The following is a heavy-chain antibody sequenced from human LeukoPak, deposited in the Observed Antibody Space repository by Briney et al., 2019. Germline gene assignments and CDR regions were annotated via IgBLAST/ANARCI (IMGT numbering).Heavy chain of an antibody. CDR3: ARGVVPAAILPTAYYYYGMDV. D-gene: IGHD2-2*01. V-gene: IGHV1-46*01. CDR2: INPSGGST. J-gene: IGHJ6*02. Sequence: ASVKVSCKASGYTFTSYYMHWVRQAPGQGLEWMGIINPSGGSTSYAQKFQGRVTITADESTSTAYMELSSLRSEDTAVYYCARGVVPAAILPTAYYYYGMDVWGQGTTVTVSS. CDR1: GYTFTSYY.